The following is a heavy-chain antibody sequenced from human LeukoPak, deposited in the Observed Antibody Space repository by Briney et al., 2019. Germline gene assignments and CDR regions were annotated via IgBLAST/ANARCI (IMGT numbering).Heavy chain of an antibody. V-gene: IGHV3-30*03. CDR1: GFTFSSYG. D-gene: IGHD4-17*01. Sequence: GGSLRLSCAASGFTFSSYGMHWVRQAPGKGLEWVAVISYDGSNRYYADSVKGRFTISRDTSKNTLYLQMNSLRAEDTAVYYCARDFKAGDGHWSFDLWGRGILVTVFS. J-gene: IGHJ2*01. CDR2: ISYDGSNR. CDR3: ARDFKAGDGHWSFDL.